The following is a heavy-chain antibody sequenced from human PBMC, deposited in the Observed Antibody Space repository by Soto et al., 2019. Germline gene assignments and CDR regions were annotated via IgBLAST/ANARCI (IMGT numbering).Heavy chain of an antibody. Sequence: EVQLLESGGGLVQPGGSLRLSCAASGFTFSTYAMSSVRQAPGKGLEWVSTISGSGDTTYYVDSVKGRFTISRDSTKNTLYLQMNSLRAADTAVYDCAKTHGYPYYFYYWGQGTLVTVSS. J-gene: IGHJ4*02. V-gene: IGHV3-23*01. D-gene: IGHD5-12*01. CDR2: ISGSGDTT. CDR3: AKTHGYPYYFYY. CDR1: GFTFSTYA.